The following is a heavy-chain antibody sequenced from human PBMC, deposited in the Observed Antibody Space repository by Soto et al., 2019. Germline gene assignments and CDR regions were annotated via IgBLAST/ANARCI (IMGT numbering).Heavy chain of an antibody. CDR3: TIVRVADSALDH. CDR1: GFIFSNNG. V-gene: IGHV3-30*02. J-gene: IGHJ4*02. CDR2: MSYDGSDT. D-gene: IGHD2-8*02. Sequence: GGSLRRSCVVSGFIFSNNGMHWVRQTPGKGLEWVAFMSYDGSDTFYADSVKGRFTISRDNSKNTLFLHMSNLRAEDTAMYYCTIVRVADSALDHWGQGTLVTVSS.